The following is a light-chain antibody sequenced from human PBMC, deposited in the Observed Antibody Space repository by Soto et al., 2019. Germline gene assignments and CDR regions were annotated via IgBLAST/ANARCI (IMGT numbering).Light chain of an antibody. CDR1: SSSIGINY. CDR3: AAWDDSLSGVI. V-gene: IGLV1-47*01. J-gene: IGLJ2*01. CDR2: KNN. Sequence: QSVLTQPPSASGTPGQRGTISCSGSSSSIGINYVYWYQQLPGTAPKLLIYKNNQRPSGVPDRFSGSKSGTSASLAISGLRSEDEADYHCAAWDDSLSGVIFGGGTKLTVL.